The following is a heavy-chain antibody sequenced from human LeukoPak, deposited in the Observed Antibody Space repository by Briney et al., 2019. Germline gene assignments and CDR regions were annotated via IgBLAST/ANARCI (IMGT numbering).Heavy chain of an antibody. D-gene: IGHD2-2*01. Sequence: GRSLSPSCAASRFTFSSYATSWVRPAPGRGLEWVSAISSSGGSTYYTSSGKGRFTISRDNSKNTLYLQMNSLRAEDTAVYYCAKKNRDIVVVPAATYDYWGQGTLVTVSS. V-gene: IGHV3-23*01. CDR1: RFTFSSYA. CDR3: AKKNRDIVVVPAATYDY. J-gene: IGHJ4*02. CDR2: ISSSGGST.